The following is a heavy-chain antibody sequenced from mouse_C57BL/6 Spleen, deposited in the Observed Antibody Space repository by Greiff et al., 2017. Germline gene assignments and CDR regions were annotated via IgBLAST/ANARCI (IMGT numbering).Heavy chain of an antibody. CDR2: SYPGDGDT. D-gene: IGHD2-12*01. Sequence: QVPLQQSGAELVKPGASVKISCKASGYAFSSYWMNWVKQRPGTGLEWIGHSYPGDGDTNYNGKFKGKATLTADKSSSKAYMQLSSLTSEDSAVYFCAREGHYRFAYWGQGTLVTVSA. CDR1: GYAFSSYW. J-gene: IGHJ3*01. CDR3: AREGHYRFAY. V-gene: IGHV1-80*01.